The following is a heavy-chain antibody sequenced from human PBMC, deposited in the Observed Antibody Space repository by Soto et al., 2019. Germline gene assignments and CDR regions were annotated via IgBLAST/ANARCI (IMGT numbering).Heavy chain of an antibody. D-gene: IGHD6-13*01. CDR3: AREGYSSSWYYFDY. V-gene: IGHV3-33*08. Sequence: GGSLRLSCAASGLTFSSYGMHWVRQAPGKGLEWVAVIWYDGSNKYYADSVKGRFTISRDNSKNTLYLQMNSLRAEDTAVYYCAREGYSSSWYYFDYWGQGTLVTVSS. J-gene: IGHJ4*02. CDR1: GLTFSSYG. CDR2: IWYDGSNK.